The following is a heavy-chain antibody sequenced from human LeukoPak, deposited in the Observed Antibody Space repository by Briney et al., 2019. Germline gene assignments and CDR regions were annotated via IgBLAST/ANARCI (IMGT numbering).Heavy chain of an antibody. V-gene: IGHV3-30*18. CDR3: AKDRGYDILTGKPDY. J-gene: IGHJ4*02. CDR2: ISYDGSNK. CDR1: GFTFSSYG. Sequence: GRSLRLSCAASGFTFSSYGMHWVRQAPGKGPEWVAVISYDGSNKYYADSVKGRFTISRDDSKNTLYLQMNSLRAEDTAVYYCAKDRGYDILTGKPDYWGQGTLVTVSS. D-gene: IGHD3-9*01.